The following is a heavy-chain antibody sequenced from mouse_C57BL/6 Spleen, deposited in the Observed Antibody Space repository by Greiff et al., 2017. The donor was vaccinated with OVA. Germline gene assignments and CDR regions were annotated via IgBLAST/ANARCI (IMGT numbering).Heavy chain of an antibody. Sequence: QVQLQQSGAELVKPGASVKISCQASGYAFSSYWMNWVKQRPGQGLEWIGQIYPGDGDTNYNGKFKGKATLTADKSSSTAYMQLSSLTSEDSAVYFCARSSYYSNSDWCAYWGQGTLVTVSA. J-gene: IGHJ3*01. CDR1: GYAFSSYW. CDR2: IYPGDGDT. CDR3: ARSSYYSNSDWCAY. D-gene: IGHD2-5*01. V-gene: IGHV1-80*01.